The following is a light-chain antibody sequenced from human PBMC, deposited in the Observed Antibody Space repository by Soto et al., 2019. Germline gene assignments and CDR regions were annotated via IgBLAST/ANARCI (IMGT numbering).Light chain of an antibody. CDR1: QSVSRN. V-gene: IGKV3-15*01. Sequence: EFVMTQSPATLSVSPGERATLSCRASQSVSRNLAWYQQKPGQAPRLLIYGASTRATGIPARFSGSGSGTEFTLTISSLQSEDFAVYYCQQYNNWPPRTFGQGTKVEIK. J-gene: IGKJ1*01. CDR2: GAS. CDR3: QQYNNWPPRT.